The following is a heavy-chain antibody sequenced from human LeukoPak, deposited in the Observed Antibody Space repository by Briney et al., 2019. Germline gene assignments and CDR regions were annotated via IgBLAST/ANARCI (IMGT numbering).Heavy chain of an antibody. Sequence: PSETLSLTCTVSGGSISSYYWSWIRQPPGKGLEWIGSMFYSGSTYYNPSLKSRVTISIDTSKNQFSLKLSSVTAADTAVYYCARGVAEYESTGYYQGGYYYYAMDVWGQGTTATVSS. CDR3: ARGVAEYESTGYYQGGYYYYAMDV. CDR2: MFYSGST. J-gene: IGHJ6*02. CDR1: GGSISSYY. D-gene: IGHD3-22*01. V-gene: IGHV4-59*12.